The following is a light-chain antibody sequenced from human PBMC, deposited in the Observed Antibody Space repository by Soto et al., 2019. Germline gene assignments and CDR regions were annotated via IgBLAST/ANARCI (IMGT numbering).Light chain of an antibody. CDR2: GTS. V-gene: IGKV3-11*01. CDR3: EHRGKWPRT. CDR1: QSVGSY. Sequence: EIVLTQSQATLSLSPGERATLSCRASQSVGSYFAWYQQTPGQAPRLRLYGTSNSATGIPGRFSGSGSGTGFTLTISSLEPEACGEYYGEHRGKWPRTFGQGTKLEIK. J-gene: IGKJ2*01.